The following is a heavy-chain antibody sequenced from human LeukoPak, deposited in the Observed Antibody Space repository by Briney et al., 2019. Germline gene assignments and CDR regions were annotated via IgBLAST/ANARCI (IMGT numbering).Heavy chain of an antibody. Sequence: PSETLSLTCTVSGGSISSGVYSWNWIRQPPGKGLEWIGYFYYSGSTYYNPSLKSRVTISVDTSKNQFSLKLSSVTAADTAVYYCAREGRATRDAFDIWGQGTMVTVSS. V-gene: IGHV4-30-4*07. CDR2: FYYSGST. J-gene: IGHJ3*02. D-gene: IGHD2-15*01. CDR3: AREGRATRDAFDI. CDR1: GGSISSGVYS.